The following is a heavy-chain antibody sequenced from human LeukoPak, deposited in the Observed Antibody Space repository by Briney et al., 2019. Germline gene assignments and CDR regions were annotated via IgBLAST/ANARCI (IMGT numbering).Heavy chain of an antibody. D-gene: IGHD4-23*01. CDR2: IFPIFGTA. CDR3: ASRFPYAGAFDI. Sequence: SVKLSCKASGGTFSSYAISSVRETPRQGLEWVGGIFPIFGTANYPQKFQGRVTITTAESTSTAYMVLSSLRSEQTVVYCSASRFPYAGAFDIWGQGTMVTVSS. CDR1: GGTFSSYA. J-gene: IGHJ3*02. V-gene: IGHV1-69*05.